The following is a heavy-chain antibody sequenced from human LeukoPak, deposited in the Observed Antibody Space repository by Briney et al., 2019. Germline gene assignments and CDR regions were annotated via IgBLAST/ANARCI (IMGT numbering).Heavy chain of an antibody. CDR3: ARGRITIFGVVIPHFDY. J-gene: IGHJ4*02. CDR1: GGSFSDYY. V-gene: IGHV4-59*01. CDR2: IHNNGNT. D-gene: IGHD3-3*01. Sequence: SETLSLTCAVYGGSFSDYYCTWIRQPPGKGLEWIGSIHNNGNTDYNRSLKSRVTISVDTSKNQFSLKLSSVTAEDTAVYYCARGRITIFGVVIPHFDYWGQGTLVTVSS.